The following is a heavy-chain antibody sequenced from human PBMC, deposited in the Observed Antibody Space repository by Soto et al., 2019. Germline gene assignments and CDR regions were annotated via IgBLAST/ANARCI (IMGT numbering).Heavy chain of an antibody. CDR3: ARAGKYYYGSGSPYYYGVDV. CDR1: GYTFTSYG. Sequence: QVQLVQSGAEVKKPGASVKVSCKASGYTFTSYGVSWVRQAPGQGLEWMGWISGYNGNTNYAQKLQGRVTMNTDTSTSKAYMKMRSPRSDDTAVYYCARAGKYYYGSGSPYYYGVDVWGQGITVTVSS. V-gene: IGHV1-18*04. CDR2: ISGYNGNT. D-gene: IGHD3-10*01. J-gene: IGHJ6*02.